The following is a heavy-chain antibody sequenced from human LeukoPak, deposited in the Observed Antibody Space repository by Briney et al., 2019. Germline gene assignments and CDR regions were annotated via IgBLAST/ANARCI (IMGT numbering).Heavy chain of an antibody. V-gene: IGHV3-48*01. Sequence: QPGGSLRLSCAVSGFTFSSYSMNWVGQAPGKGLEWVSYISSSSSTIYYADSVKGRFTISRDNAENSLYLQMNSLRAEDTAVYFCARGYSYGSYYAMDIWGQGTTVTV. CDR1: GFTFSSYS. CDR2: ISSSSSTI. D-gene: IGHD5-18*01. CDR3: ARGYSYGSYYAMDI. J-gene: IGHJ6*02.